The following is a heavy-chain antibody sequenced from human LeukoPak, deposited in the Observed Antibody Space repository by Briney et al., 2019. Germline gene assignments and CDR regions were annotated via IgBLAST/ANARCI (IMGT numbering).Heavy chain of an antibody. CDR1: GGTISSGSYY. Sequence: PSQTLSLTCTVSGGTISSGSYYWSWIRQPAGKGLEWIGRIYTSGSTNYNPSLKSRVTISVDTSKNQFSLKLSSVTAADTAVYYCARYCSSTSCYSGFDYWGRGTLVTVSS. CDR3: ARYCSSTSCYSGFDY. D-gene: IGHD2-2*02. CDR2: IYTSGST. J-gene: IGHJ2*01. V-gene: IGHV4-61*02.